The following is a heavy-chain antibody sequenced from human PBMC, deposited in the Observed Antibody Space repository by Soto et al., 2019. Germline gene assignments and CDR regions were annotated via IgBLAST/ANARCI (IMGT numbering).Heavy chain of an antibody. D-gene: IGHD3-3*01. Sequence: QVQLQESGPGLVKPSETLSLTCSVSGGSISSSYWSWIRQPPGKGLEWIGYIYYSVRTNFNPSLESRVTIAIDTSKRQFSVKLSSVATADTAVYYCASFDFRSGYKLDSWGQGTLVTVSS. J-gene: IGHJ5*01. CDR2: IYYSVRT. CDR1: GGSISSSY. V-gene: IGHV4-59*01. CDR3: ASFDFRSGYKLDS.